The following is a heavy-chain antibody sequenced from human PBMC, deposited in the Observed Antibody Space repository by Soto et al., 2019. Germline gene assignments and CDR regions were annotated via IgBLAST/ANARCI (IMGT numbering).Heavy chain of an antibody. CDR2: ISYDGSHK. CDR3: ARVRSEWLLHGAFDI. V-gene: IGHV3-30*03. Sequence: WWSLRLSCAASVFTFSSYGMHWVRQAPGKGLEWVAVISYDGSHKYYADSVKGRFTISRDNSKNTLYLQMSSLRAEDTAVYHCARVRSEWLLHGAFDIWGQGTMVTVS. D-gene: IGHD3-3*01. J-gene: IGHJ3*02. CDR1: VFTFSSYG.